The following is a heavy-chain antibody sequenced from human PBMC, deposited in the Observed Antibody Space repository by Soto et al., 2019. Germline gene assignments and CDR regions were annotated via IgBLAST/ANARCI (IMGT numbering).Heavy chain of an antibody. Sequence: SLRLSCAASGFTLSGYAMDWVRQAPGRGLEYVSGISTNGVGTYYANSVQGRFTISRDNSKNTVYLQMGSLRPEDMAVYYCARRARPDFYYMDVWGKGTTVTVSS. J-gene: IGHJ6*03. CDR1: GFTLSGYA. CDR2: ISTNGVGT. D-gene: IGHD6-6*01. V-gene: IGHV3-64*01. CDR3: ARRARPDFYYMDV.